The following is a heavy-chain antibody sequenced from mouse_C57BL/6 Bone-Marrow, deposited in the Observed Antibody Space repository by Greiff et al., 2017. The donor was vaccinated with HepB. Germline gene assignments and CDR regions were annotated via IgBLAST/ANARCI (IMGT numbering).Heavy chain of an antibody. V-gene: IGHV1-26*01. CDR3: ARWIIYYDYGYYAMDY. CDR1: GYTFTDYY. D-gene: IGHD2-4*01. J-gene: IGHJ4*01. Sequence: VQLQQSGPELVKPGASVKISCKASGYTFTDYYMNWVKKSHGKSLEWIGDINPNNGGTSYNQKFKGKATLTVDKSSSTAYMELRSLTSEDSAVYYCARWIIYYDYGYYAMDYWGQGTSVTVSS. CDR2: INPNNGGT.